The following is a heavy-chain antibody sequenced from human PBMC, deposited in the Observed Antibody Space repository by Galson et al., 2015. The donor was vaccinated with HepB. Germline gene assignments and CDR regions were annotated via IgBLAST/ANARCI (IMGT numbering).Heavy chain of an antibody. D-gene: IGHD6-13*01. CDR2: IWYDGSNK. V-gene: IGHV3-33*01. J-gene: IGHJ1*01. CDR3: ARGRIATAGGDEYFQH. CDR1: GFTFSSYR. Sequence: SPRLSCAASGFTFSSYRMHWAPPGPGKGLEWVAVIWYDGSNKYYADSVKGRFTISRDNSKNTLYLQMNSLRAEDTAVYYCARGRIATAGGDEYFQHWGQGTRVTVSS.